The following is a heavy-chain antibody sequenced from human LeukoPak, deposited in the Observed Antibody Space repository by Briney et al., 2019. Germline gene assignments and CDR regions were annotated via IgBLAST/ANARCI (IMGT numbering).Heavy chain of an antibody. CDR3: ARVVYYFYAMDV. J-gene: IGHJ6*02. D-gene: IGHD2-8*01. V-gene: IGHV1-18*01. Sequence: ASVKVSCKASGYTFTSYGISWVRQPPGQGLERMGWISAYNGNTNYAQKLQGRITMTTDTSTSTAYMDLRSLRSDDTAVYYCARVVYYFYAMDVWGQGTTVTVSS. CDR1: GYTFTSYG. CDR2: ISAYNGNT.